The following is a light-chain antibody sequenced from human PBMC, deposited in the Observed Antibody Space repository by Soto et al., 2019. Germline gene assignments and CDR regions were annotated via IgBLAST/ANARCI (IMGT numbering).Light chain of an antibody. J-gene: IGLJ3*02. CDR2: EVS. CDR3: CSYADYGTWV. CDR1: SSDVGGFNF. V-gene: IGLV2-8*01. Sequence: QSVLTQPPSASGFPGQSVTISCTGTSSDVGGFNFVSWYQQHPGKPPKLLIYEVSGRPSGVPDRFSASKSGNTASLTVSGLQAEDEADYYCCSYADYGTWVFGGGTKLTVL.